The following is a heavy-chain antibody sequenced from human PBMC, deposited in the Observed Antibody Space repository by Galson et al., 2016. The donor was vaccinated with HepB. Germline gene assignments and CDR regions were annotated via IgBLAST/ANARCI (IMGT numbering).Heavy chain of an antibody. CDR3: ARFLEWFGAFDI. CDR1: GFTSSSYG. D-gene: IGHD3-3*01. Sequence: SLRLSCAATGFTSSSYGMHWVRQAPGKGLEGVALIWYDGSNKYYADSVKGRFTISRDNSKNSLYLQMNSLRAEDTAVYYCARFLEWFGAFDIWGQGTMVTVSS. V-gene: IGHV3-33*01. CDR2: IWYDGSNK. J-gene: IGHJ3*02.